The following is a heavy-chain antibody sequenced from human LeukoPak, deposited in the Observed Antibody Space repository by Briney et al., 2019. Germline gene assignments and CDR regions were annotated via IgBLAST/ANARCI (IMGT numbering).Heavy chain of an antibody. CDR2: ISYDGSNK. CDR3: ARQPFDY. CDR1: GFTFSSYG. V-gene: IGHV3-30*03. J-gene: IGHJ4*02. Sequence: PGGPLRLSCAASGFTFSSYGMHWVRQAPGKGLEWVAVISYDGSNKYYADSVKGRFTISRDNSKNTLYLQINSLRAEDTAVYYCARQPFDYWGQGTLVTVSP.